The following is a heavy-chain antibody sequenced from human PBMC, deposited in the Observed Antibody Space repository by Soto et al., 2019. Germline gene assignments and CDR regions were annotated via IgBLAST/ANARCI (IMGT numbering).Heavy chain of an antibody. CDR3: AKDHRISGYYPAYYFDY. V-gene: IGHV3-23*01. CDR2: ISGSGGST. D-gene: IGHD3-22*01. J-gene: IGHJ4*02. Sequence: PGGSLRLSCAASGFTFSSYAMSWVRQAPGKGLEWVSAISGSGGSTYYADSVKGRFTISRDNSKNTLYLQMNSLRAEDTAVYYCAKDHRISGYYPAYYFDYWGQGTLVTVSS. CDR1: GFTFSSYA.